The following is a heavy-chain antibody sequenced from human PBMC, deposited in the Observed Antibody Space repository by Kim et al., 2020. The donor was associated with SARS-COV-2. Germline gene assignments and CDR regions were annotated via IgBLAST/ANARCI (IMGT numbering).Heavy chain of an antibody. CDR1: GGTFSSYA. Sequence: SVKVSCKASGGTFSSYAISWVRQAPGQGLEWMGRIIPILGIANYAQKFQGRVTITADKSTSTAYMELSSLRSEDTAVYYCASGSGGSTSSLSDFDLWGRGTLVTVSS. CDR3: ASGSGGSTSSLSDFDL. J-gene: IGHJ2*01. V-gene: IGHV1-69*04. CDR2: IIPILGIA. D-gene: IGHD2-2*01.